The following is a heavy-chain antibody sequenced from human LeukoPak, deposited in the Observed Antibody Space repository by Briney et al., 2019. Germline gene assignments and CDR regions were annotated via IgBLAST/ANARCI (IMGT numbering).Heavy chain of an antibody. D-gene: IGHD3-10*01. CDR3: ARYVLLWFGELAPFDY. CDR1: GFTFSDYY. Sequence: GGSLRLSCAASGFTFSDYYMSWIRQAPGKGLEWVSAISGSGGSTYYADSVKGRFTISRDNSKNTLYLQMNSLRAEDTAVYYCARYVLLWFGELAPFDYWGQGTLVTVSS. CDR2: ISGSGGST. V-gene: IGHV3-23*01. J-gene: IGHJ4*02.